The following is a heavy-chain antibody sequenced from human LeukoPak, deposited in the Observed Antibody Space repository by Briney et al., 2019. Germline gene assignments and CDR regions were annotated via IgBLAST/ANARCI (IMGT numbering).Heavy chain of an antibody. J-gene: IGHJ4*02. V-gene: IGHV1-24*01. CDR1: GYTLTELS. Sequence: ASVKVSCKVFGYTLTELSMHWVRQAPGKGLEWMGGFDPEDGETIYAQKFQGRVTMTEDTSTDTAYMELSSLRSEDTAVYYCATDLGQLVWSFDYWGQGTLVTVSS. CDR2: FDPEDGET. D-gene: IGHD6-6*01. CDR3: ATDLGQLVWSFDY.